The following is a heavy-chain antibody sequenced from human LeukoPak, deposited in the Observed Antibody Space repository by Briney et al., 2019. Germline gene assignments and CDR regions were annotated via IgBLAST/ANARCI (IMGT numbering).Heavy chain of an antibody. V-gene: IGHV3-11*01. CDR3: ARAGTYDGYKVLDY. CDR2: IAYDGDTK. D-gene: IGHD5-24*01. Sequence: MPGGSLRLSCEASRFVFTNYYMSWVRQAPGKGLDWIATIAYDGDTKYYADSAEGRFTISRDNAKNSLSLQMNSLRAEDTAVYCCARAGTYDGYKVLDYWGQGTLVTVSS. J-gene: IGHJ4*02. CDR1: RFVFTNYY.